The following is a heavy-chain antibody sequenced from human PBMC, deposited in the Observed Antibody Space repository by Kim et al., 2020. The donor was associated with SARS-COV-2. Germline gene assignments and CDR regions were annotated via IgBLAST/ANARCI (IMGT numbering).Heavy chain of an antibody. D-gene: IGHD3-16*01. CDR3: ARGGGGDHGY. CDR2: ISKDGVFE. Sequence: GGSLRLSCVASGYTFSSYAVSWVRQAPGKGLEWISAISKDGVFEYYADSVRGRFTISRDNSRNTMYLQMNTLRVDDTAVYYCARGGGGDHGYWGQGTLFT. CDR1: GYTFSSYA. J-gene: IGHJ4*02. V-gene: IGHV3-23*01.